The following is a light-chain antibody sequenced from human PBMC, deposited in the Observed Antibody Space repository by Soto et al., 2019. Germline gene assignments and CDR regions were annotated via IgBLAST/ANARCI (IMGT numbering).Light chain of an antibody. J-gene: IGKJ4*01. CDR1: QGISSY. CDR2: AAS. V-gene: IGKV1-9*01. CDR3: QQSNSYPLT. Sequence: DIQLTQSPSFLSASVGDRVTITCRASQGISSYLAWYQQKPGKAPKPLIYAASTLQSGVPSRFSGSESGTEFTLTISSLQPEDFATYYCQQSNSYPLTFGGGTKVEIK.